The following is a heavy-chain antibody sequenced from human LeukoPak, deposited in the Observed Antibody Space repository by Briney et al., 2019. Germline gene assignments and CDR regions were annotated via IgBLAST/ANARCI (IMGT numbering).Heavy chain of an antibody. CDR1: GYTFTSNY. V-gene: IGHV1-46*01. CDR2: IYPRDGST. J-gene: IGHJ4*02. CDR3: ARDQEGFDY. Sequence: ASVKVSCKASGYTFTSNYIHWVRQAPGQGLEWMGMIYPRDGSTSYAQKFQSRVTVTRDTSTSTVHMELSGLRSEDTAVYYCARDQEGFDYWGRGTLVTVSS.